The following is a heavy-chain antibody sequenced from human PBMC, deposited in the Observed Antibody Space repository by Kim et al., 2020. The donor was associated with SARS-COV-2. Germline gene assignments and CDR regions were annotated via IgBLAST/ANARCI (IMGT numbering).Heavy chain of an antibody. CDR3: ARDRVAYCGGDCYSTPIFDP. V-gene: IGHV3-33*01. CDR2: IWYDGSNK. Sequence: GGSLRLSCAASGFTFSSYGMHWVRQAPGKGLEWVAVIWYDGSNKYYADSVKGRFTISRDNSKNTLYLQMNSLRAEDTAVYYCARDRVAYCGGDCYSTPIFDPVGQGSLVTVSS. J-gene: IGHJ5*02. D-gene: IGHD2-21*01. CDR1: GFTFSSYG.